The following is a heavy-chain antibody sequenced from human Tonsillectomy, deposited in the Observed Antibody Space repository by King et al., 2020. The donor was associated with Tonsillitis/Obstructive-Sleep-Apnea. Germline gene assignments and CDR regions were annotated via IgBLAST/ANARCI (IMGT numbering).Heavy chain of an antibody. CDR2: IDHSGST. CDR3: AREITTDTFDV. D-gene: IGHD3-3*01. V-gene: IGHV4-34*01. CDR1: GGSFSGYY. Sequence: VQLQQWGAGLWKPSETLSLTCAVYGGSFSGYYWSWIRQPPGKGLEWIGEIDHSGSTNYNPSLKSRVTISADTSKSQFSLKLSSVTAADTAVYYCAREITTDTFDVWGQGTMVTVSS. J-gene: IGHJ3*01.